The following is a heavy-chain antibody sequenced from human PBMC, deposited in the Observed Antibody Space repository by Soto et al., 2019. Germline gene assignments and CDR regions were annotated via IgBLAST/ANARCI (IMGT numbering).Heavy chain of an antibody. CDR2: IYYTGSI. J-gene: IGHJ4*02. D-gene: IGHD2-15*01. Sequence: SETLSLTCTVSGDSISSYYWSWVRQSPGKGMESISYIYYTGSIIYNHSLKSRASMSVNLSMTQFSLQLHSVTAADTAVYFFARATTRQSYFDLWGQGTLVTVSS. CDR3: ARATTRQSYFDL. CDR1: GDSISSYY. V-gene: IGHV4-59*01.